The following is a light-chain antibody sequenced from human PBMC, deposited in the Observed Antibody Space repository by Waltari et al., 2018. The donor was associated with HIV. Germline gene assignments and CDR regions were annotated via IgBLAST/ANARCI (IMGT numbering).Light chain of an antibody. CDR3: QSYDSSLSGYV. Sequence: QSVLTQPPSVSGAPGQRVTISCTGSSSHIGAGYQVHWYHQLPGTAPKLLIYGNSNRPSGVPDRFSGSKSGTSASLAITGLQAEDEADYHCQSYDSSLSGYVFGTGTKVTVL. J-gene: IGLJ1*01. CDR1: SSHIGAGYQ. CDR2: GNS. V-gene: IGLV1-40*01.